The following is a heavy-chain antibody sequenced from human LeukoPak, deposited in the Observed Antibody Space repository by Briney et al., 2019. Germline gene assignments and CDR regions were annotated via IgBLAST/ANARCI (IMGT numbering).Heavy chain of an antibody. Sequence: GSLRLSCAASGFTFSSYWMNWARQAPGKGLEWVASINHNGNVNYYVDSVKGRFTISRDNSKNTLYLQMNSLRAEDTAVYYCAKEWILDYWGQGTLVTVSS. D-gene: IGHD5-12*01. CDR1: GFTFSSYW. CDR3: AKEWILDY. V-gene: IGHV3-7*03. J-gene: IGHJ4*02. CDR2: INHNGNVN.